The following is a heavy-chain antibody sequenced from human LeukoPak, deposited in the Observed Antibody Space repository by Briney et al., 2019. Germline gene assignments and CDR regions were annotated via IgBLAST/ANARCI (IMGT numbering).Heavy chain of an antibody. CDR3: ARDRYYYGSGSYYNRGLFDY. CDR2: INSDGSST. D-gene: IGHD3-10*01. V-gene: IGHV3-74*01. J-gene: IGHJ4*02. CDR1: GFTFSSYW. Sequence: GGCLRLSCAASGFTFSSYWMHWVRQAPGKGLVWVSRINSDGSSTSYADSVKGRFTISRDNAKNTLYLQMNSLRAEDTAVYYCARDRYYYGSGSYYNRGLFDYWGQGTLVTVSS.